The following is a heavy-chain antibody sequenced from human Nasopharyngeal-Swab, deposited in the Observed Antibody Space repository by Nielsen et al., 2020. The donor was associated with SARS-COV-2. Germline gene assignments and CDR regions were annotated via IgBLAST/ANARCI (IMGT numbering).Heavy chain of an antibody. V-gene: IGHV4-31*03. D-gene: IGHD3-22*01. J-gene: IGHJ3*02. CDR2: IYYSGST. CDR3: ARATMIVVVIGAFDI. Sequence: SETLSLTCTVSGGSISSGGYYWSWIRQHPGKGLEWIGYIYYSGSTYYNPSLTSRVTISVDTSKNQFSLKLSSVTAADTAVYYCARATMIVVVIGAFDIWGQGTMVTVSS. CDR1: GGSISSGGYY.